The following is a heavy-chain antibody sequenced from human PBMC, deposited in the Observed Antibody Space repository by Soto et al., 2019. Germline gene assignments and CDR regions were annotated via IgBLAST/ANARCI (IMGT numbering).Heavy chain of an antibody. Sequence: VSLGLSFAAPECTFSNSWMSWVRQAPGKWLEWVGRIKSKTDGVTTDYAAHVKSRFSISRDDSKNTLYLQMNSLKTDDTAVYYCTTDPPQPPYSSGRSWYWGQGTLVTVSS. D-gene: IGHD6-19*01. CDR1: ECTFSNSW. V-gene: IGHV3-15*01. CDR2: IKSKTDGVTT. CDR3: TTDPPQPPYSSGRSWY. J-gene: IGHJ4*02.